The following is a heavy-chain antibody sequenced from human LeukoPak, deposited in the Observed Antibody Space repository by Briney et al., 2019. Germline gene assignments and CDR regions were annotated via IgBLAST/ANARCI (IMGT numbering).Heavy chain of an antibody. CDR1: GGSLSSCY. CDR2: IYYSGST. D-gene: IGHD2-2*01. V-gene: IGHV4-59*08. CDR3: ARRVSASGRDYFDY. J-gene: IGHJ4*02. Sequence: PSETLSLTCTVSGGSLSSCYWSWIRQSPAKGLDGIGYIYYSGSTTYNPSLKSRVTISVDTSKSHFSLRLTSMTAADTAVYYCARRVSASGRDYFDYWGQGTLVTVSS.